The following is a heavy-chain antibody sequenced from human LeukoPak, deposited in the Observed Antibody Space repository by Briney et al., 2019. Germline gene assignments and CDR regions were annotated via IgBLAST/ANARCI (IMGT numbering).Heavy chain of an antibody. D-gene: IGHD3-3*01. CDR1: GFTFSSYA. V-gene: IGHV3-23*01. Sequence: GGSLRLSCAASGFTFSSYAMSWVRQAPGKGLEWVSGISGSGGSTFYADSVKGRFTISSDNAKNSLYLQMNSLRAEDTAVYYCARDRDSHYDFWTDGGQGTLVTVSS. CDR2: ISGSGGST. J-gene: IGHJ4*02. CDR3: ARDRDSHYDFWTD.